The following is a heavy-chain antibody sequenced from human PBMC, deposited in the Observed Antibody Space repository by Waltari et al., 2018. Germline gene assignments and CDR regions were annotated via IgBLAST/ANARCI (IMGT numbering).Heavy chain of an antibody. D-gene: IGHD3-3*01. J-gene: IGHJ6*02. Sequence: QVQLQQWGAGLLKPSETLSLTCAVYGGSFSGYYCRWIRQPPGKGLEWIGELNHSGSTNYNPSLKSRVTISVDTSKNQFSLKLSSVTAADTAVYYCARDTIFGVVHTWAYGMDVWGQGTTVTVSS. CDR1: GGSFSGYY. CDR2: LNHSGST. V-gene: IGHV4-34*01. CDR3: ARDTIFGVVHTWAYGMDV.